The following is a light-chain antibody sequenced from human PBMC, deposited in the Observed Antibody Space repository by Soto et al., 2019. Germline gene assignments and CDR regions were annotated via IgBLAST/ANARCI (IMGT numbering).Light chain of an antibody. CDR3: SSYAGSNNVV. CDR2: EVS. Sequence: QAVVTQPPSASGSPGQSVTISCTGTSSDVVGYNYVSWDQQHPGKAPKLIIYEVSKRPSGVPDRFSGSKSGNTASLTVSGLQAEDEADYYCSSYAGSNNVVFGGGTKLTVL. CDR1: SSDVVGYNY. V-gene: IGLV2-8*01. J-gene: IGLJ2*01.